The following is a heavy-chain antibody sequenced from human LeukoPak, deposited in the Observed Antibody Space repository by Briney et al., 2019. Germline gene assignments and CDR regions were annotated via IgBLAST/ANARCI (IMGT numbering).Heavy chain of an antibody. CDR3: ARAAEHHLQYYFDY. CDR1: GFTFTNDG. V-gene: IGHV1-18*01. Sequence: ASVKVSCKTSGFTFTNDGFNWVRQAPGEGLEWLGWISAYNGETKYAQLFQDRVTMTTDTSTSTVYMELRSLRSDDTAVYYCARAAEHHLQYYFDYWGQGTLVTVSS. J-gene: IGHJ4*02. CDR2: ISAYNGET. D-gene: IGHD1-26*01.